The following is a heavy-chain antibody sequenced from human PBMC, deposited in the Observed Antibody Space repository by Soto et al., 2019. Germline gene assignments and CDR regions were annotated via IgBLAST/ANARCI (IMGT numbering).Heavy chain of an antibody. CDR3: ARGRDAASQFYTPHGMDV. Sequence: ASVKVSFKTSGYTFSTYDINWVRQAPGQGLEWMGWMNPNSGDTGSAQKFLGRLTMTRDSSIRTVYMELSSLSSEDTAIYFCARGRDAASQFYTPHGMDVWGQGTTVTVSS. CDR2: MNPNSGDT. V-gene: IGHV1-8*01. D-gene: IGHD2-15*01. CDR1: GYTFSTYD. J-gene: IGHJ6*02.